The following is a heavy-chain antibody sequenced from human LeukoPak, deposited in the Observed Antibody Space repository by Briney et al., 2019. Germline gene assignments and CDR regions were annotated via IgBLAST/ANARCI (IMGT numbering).Heavy chain of an antibody. CDR2: ISWNSGSI. Sequence: GGSLRLSCAASGFTFDDYAMHWVRQAPGKGLEWVSGISWNSGSIGYADSVKGRFTISRDNAKNSLYLQMNSLRAGDTALYYCAKDSRYYYDSSGYCDYWGQGTLVTVSS. V-gene: IGHV3-9*01. CDR1: GFTFDDYA. J-gene: IGHJ4*02. D-gene: IGHD3-22*01. CDR3: AKDSRYYYDSSGYCDY.